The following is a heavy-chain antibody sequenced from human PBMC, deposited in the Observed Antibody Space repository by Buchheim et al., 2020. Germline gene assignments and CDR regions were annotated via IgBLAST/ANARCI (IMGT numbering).Heavy chain of an antibody. Sequence: QVQLVESGGGVVQPGRSLRLSCAASGFTFSSYGIHWVRQAPGKGLEWVAVISYDGSNKYYADSVKGRFTISRDNSKNTLYLQMNSLRAEDTAVYYCAKDSGDYYMDVWGKGTT. D-gene: IGHD1-14*01. V-gene: IGHV3-30*18. J-gene: IGHJ6*03. CDR1: GFTFSSYG. CDR3: AKDSGDYYMDV. CDR2: ISYDGSNK.